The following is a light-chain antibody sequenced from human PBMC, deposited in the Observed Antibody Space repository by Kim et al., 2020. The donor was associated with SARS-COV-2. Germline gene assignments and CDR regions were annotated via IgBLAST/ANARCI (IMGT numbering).Light chain of an antibody. Sequence: EIVLTQSPGTLSLSPGERATLSCRASQSVSSSYLAWCQQKPGQAPKVLMYGASSRATGIPDRFSGSGSGTDFTLTISRLEPEDFAVYYCHQYGASPTFGQGTKLEI. CDR1: QSVSSSY. CDR2: GAS. V-gene: IGKV3-20*01. CDR3: HQYGASPT. J-gene: IGKJ2*01.